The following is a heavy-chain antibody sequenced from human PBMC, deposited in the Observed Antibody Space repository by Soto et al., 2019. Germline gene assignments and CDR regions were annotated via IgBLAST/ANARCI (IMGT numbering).Heavy chain of an antibody. D-gene: IGHD6-19*01. J-gene: IGHJ6*02. CDR2: ISYDGSNK. CDR3: AKDWALAVYGMDV. CDR1: GFTFSSYS. V-gene: IGHV3-30*18. Sequence: LTLSCAASGFTFSSYSMHWVRQAPGKGLEWVAVISYDGSNKYYADSVKGRFTISRDNSKNTLYLQMNSLRAEDTAVYYCAKDWALAVYGMDVWGQGTTVTVSS.